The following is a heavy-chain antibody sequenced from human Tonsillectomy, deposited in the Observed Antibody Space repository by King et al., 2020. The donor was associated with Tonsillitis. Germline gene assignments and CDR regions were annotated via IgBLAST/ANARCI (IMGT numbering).Heavy chain of an antibody. V-gene: IGHV3-15*01. D-gene: IGHD2-8*02. Sequence: VQLVESGGGLVKPGGSLRLSCAASGFTFYNAWMSWVRQAPGKGLEWVGRIKSNTDGGTTDYAAPVKGRFTISRDDSKNTLFLQMNSLKTEDTAVYYFTTDRGVVYRFDYWGQGTLVTVSS. J-gene: IGHJ4*02. CDR2: IKSNTDGGTT. CDR1: GFTFYNAW. CDR3: TTDRGVVYRFDY.